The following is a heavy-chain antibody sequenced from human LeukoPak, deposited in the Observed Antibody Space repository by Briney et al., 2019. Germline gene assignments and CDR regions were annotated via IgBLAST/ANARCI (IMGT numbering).Heavy chain of an antibody. CDR2: INPYSGDT. CDR3: ARVLRAMRIQLWAENWFDP. D-gene: IGHD5-18*01. J-gene: IGHJ5*02. CDR1: GYTFTGYY. V-gene: IGHV1-2*02. Sequence: ASVKVSCKASGYTFTGYYMHWVRQAPGQGLEWMGWINPYSGDTNYAQKLQGRVTMTSDTSISTAYMELRRLRYDDTAVYYCARVLRAMRIQLWAENWFDPWGQGTLVTASS.